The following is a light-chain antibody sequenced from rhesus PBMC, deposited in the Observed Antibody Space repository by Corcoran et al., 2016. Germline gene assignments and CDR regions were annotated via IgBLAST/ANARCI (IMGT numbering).Light chain of an antibody. CDR2: YND. V-gene: IGLV1-60*01. J-gene: IGLJ1*01. CDR3: AAWATRLSAYI. Sequence: QSVLTQPPSAYEASRKSFTISRFGDPSNIGSNSLSLYQQFPETAPTLLIYYNDRRASGFSDRLSGSKSGTTASLAISGLQTADEADYYCAAWATRLSAYIFGAGTRLTVL. CDR1: PSNIGSNS.